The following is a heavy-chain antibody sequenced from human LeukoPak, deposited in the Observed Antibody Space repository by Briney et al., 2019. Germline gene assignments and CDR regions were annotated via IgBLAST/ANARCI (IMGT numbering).Heavy chain of an antibody. CDR1: GFTVSSHY. CDR2: ISSGSST. CDR3: ARRRSKAYEN. Sequence: PGGSLRLSCAASGFTVSSHYMTWVRQAPGQGLEWVSLISSGSSTYYADSVKGRFTISRDNSKNTLYLQLNSLRADDTAVYYCARRRSKAYENWGQGTLVTVSS. V-gene: IGHV3-53*01. D-gene: IGHD3-22*01. J-gene: IGHJ4*02.